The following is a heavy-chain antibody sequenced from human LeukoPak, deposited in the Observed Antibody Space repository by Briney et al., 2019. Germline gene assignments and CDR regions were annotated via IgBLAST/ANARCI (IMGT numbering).Heavy chain of an antibody. Sequence: PGGSLRLSCAASGFTFSADSMSWVRQAPGKGLEWVSSIISSSYMYYADSVKGRFTISRDNSKNTLYLQMNSLRAEDTAVYYCARGVVVTAFDYWGQGTLVTVSS. J-gene: IGHJ4*02. D-gene: IGHD2-21*02. CDR3: ARGVVVTAFDY. CDR2: IISSSYM. CDR1: GFTFSADS. V-gene: IGHV3-21*01.